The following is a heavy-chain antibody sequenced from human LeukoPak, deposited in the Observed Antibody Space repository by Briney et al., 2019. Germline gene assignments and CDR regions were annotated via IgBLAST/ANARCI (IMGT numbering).Heavy chain of an antibody. D-gene: IGHD6-13*01. Sequence: GGSLRLSCAASGFTFSSYSMNWVRQAPGKGLEWVSSISSSSSYIYYADSVKGRFTISRDNAKNSLYLQMNSLRAEDTAVYYCARVGGSSSWFPIYYYYYMDVWGKGTTVTISS. J-gene: IGHJ6*03. V-gene: IGHV3-21*01. CDR3: ARVGGSSSWFPIYYYYYMDV. CDR1: GFTFSSYS. CDR2: ISSSSSYI.